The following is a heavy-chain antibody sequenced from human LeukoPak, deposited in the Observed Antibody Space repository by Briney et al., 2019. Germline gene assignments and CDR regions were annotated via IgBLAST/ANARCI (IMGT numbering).Heavy chain of an antibody. CDR1: GFTGSHNY. Sequence: PGGSLRLSCAASGFTGSHNYMSWVRQAPGKGLEWGSATHSSGGTYYADSVKGRFTISRDTSKNTLYLQINSLSVEDTAVYYCIVFGDSNHWGQGTLVTVSS. CDR2: THSSGGT. CDR3: IVFGDSNH. V-gene: IGHV3-53*01. D-gene: IGHD4-17*01. J-gene: IGHJ5*02.